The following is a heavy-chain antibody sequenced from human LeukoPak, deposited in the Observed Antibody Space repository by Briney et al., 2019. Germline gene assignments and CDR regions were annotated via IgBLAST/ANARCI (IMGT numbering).Heavy chain of an antibody. CDR2: IHPGDSNT. CDR1: GYSFTNYW. CDR3: ARRTQNFFDP. V-gene: IGHV5-51*01. J-gene: IGHJ5*02. Sequence: GESLKISCKGSGYSFTNYWIGWVRQMPGKGLEWMGIIHPGDSNTRYSPSFQGQVAISADKSINTAYLQWSSLKASDTAMYYCARRTQNFFDPWGQGTLVTVSS. D-gene: IGHD1-1*01.